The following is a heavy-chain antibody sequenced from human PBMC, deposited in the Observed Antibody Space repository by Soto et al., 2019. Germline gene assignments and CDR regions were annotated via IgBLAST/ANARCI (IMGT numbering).Heavy chain of an antibody. CDR3: AGIGEDVYYGMDV. V-gene: IGHV4-34*01. CDR1: GGSFSGYY. Sequence: SETLSLTCAVYGGSFSGYYWSWIRQPPGKGLEXIGEIXXSXSXXXNXXXXSRVTMSVDTSKNEFSLRLNSVTAADTAVYYCAGIGEDVYYGMDVWGQGTTVTVSS. CDR2: IXXSXSX. D-gene: IGHD2-21*01. J-gene: IGHJ6*02.